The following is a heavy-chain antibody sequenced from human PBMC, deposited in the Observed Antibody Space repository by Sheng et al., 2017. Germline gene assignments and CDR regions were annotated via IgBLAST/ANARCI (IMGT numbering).Heavy chain of an antibody. D-gene: IGHD3-22*01. CDR3: ARVNSGYYYVPFDP. CDR2: IKQDGSEK. V-gene: IGHV3-7*01. Sequence: EVQLVESGGGLVQPGGSLRLSCAASGFTFSSYWMSWVRQAPGKGLEWVANIKQDGSEKYYVDSVKGRFTISRDNAKNSLYLQMNSLRAEDTAVYYCARVNSGYYYVPFDPWGQGTLVT. J-gene: IGHJ5*02. CDR1: GFTFSSYW.